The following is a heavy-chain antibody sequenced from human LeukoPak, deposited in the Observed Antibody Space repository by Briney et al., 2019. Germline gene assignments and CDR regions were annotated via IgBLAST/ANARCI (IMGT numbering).Heavy chain of an antibody. CDR1: GYTFTTYA. V-gene: IGHV1-3*01. D-gene: IGHD2-15*01. CDR2: INAGNGNT. Sequence: ASVKVFCKASGYTFTTYAMHWVRQAPGQRLEWMGWINAGNGNTKYSQKFQDRVTITRDTSANTAYMELSSLRPEDTAVYYCARDSTKKALVVPATPHYWGQGTLVTVTS. CDR3: ARDSTKKALVVPATPHY. J-gene: IGHJ4*02.